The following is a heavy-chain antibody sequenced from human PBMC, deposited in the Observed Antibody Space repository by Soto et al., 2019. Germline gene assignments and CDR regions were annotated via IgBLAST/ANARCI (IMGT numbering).Heavy chain of an antibody. V-gene: IGHV4-34*01. J-gene: IGHJ6*02. D-gene: IGHD3-10*01. CDR1: GGSFSGYY. CDR2: INHSGST. Sequence: QVQLQQWGAGLLKPSETLSLTCAVYGGSFSGYYWSWIRQPPGTGLEWIGEINHSGSTNYNPSLKSRVTISVDTSKNQFSLKLSSVTAADTAVYYCARGSMGIRYYYYYYGMDVWGQGTTVTVSS. CDR3: ARGSMGIRYYYYYYGMDV.